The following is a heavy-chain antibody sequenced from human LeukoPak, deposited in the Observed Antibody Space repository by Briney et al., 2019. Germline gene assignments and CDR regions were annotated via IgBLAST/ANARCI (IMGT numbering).Heavy chain of an antibody. CDR3: ARDRFMVRGAMMGTFDL. D-gene: IGHD3-10*01. CDR1: GFTFSDYA. J-gene: IGHJ3*01. CDR2: IGYDGSNK. V-gene: IGHV3-33*01. Sequence: GGSLRLSCAASGFTFSDYAMHWVRQAPGKGLEWVAVIGYDGSNKYDADSVKGRFTISRDNSKNMMYLQMNSLRAEDTAVYYCARDRFMVRGAMMGTFDLWGQGTMVTVSS.